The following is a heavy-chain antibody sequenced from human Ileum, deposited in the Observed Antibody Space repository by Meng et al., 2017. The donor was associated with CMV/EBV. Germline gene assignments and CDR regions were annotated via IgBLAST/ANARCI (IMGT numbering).Heavy chain of an antibody. V-gene: IGHV5-51*01. Sequence: GESLKISCKGSGYSFTSYWIGWVRQMPGKGLEWMGIIYPGDSDTRYSPSFQGQVTISADKSISTAYLQWSSLKASDTAMYYCARQGRVGSYSLYYFDYWGQGTLVTVSS. CDR2: IYPGDSDT. CDR3: ARQGRVGSYSLYYFDY. CDR1: GYSFTSYW. J-gene: IGHJ4*02. D-gene: IGHD1-26*01.